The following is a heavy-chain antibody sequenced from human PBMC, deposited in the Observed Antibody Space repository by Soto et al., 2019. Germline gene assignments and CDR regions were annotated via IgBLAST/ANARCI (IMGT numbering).Heavy chain of an antibody. J-gene: IGHJ4*02. CDR3: ARGWAALVDY. CDR1: GYTFTGYY. V-gene: IGHV1-2*04. Sequence: QVQLVQSGAEVKKPGASVKVSCKASGYTFTGYYMHWVRQAPGQGLEWMGWINPNSGGTNYVQKFQGWVTMTRDTSISTAYMELSRLRSDDTAVYYCARGWAALVDYWGQGTLVTVSS. CDR2: INPNSGGT. D-gene: IGHD6-6*01.